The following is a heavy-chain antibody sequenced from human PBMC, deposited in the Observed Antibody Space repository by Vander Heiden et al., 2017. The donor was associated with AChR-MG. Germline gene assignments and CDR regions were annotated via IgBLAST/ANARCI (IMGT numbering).Heavy chain of an antibody. V-gene: IGHV3-30*18. CDR3: AKDPGPTYYYDSSGYYYVV. CDR1: GFTFSSYG. J-gene: IGHJ4*02. CDR2: ISYDGSNK. D-gene: IGHD3-22*01. Sequence: QVQLVESGGGVVQPGRSLRLSCAASGFTFSSYGMHWVRQAPGKELEWVAVISYDGSNKYYADSVKGRFTISRDNSKNTLYLQMNSLRAEDTAVYYCAKDPGPTYYYDSSGYYYVVWGQGTLVTVSS.